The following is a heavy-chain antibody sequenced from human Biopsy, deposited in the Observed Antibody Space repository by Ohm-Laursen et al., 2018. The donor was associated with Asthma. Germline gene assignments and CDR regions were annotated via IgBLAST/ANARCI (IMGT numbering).Heavy chain of an antibody. J-gene: IGHJ4*02. D-gene: IGHD2-15*01. V-gene: IGHV4-31*03. CDR1: GASISSGGYY. CDR3: ATGRGYCRGGNCYNYYFEN. CDR2: IDYSGTT. Sequence: TLSLTCTVSGASISSGGYYWSWIRHHPGSGLEWIGYIDYSGTTYYNPSLKSRVSLSPDTSKNQFSLRLSSLTAADTAVYYCATGRGYCRGGNCYNYYFENWGQGTLVTVSS.